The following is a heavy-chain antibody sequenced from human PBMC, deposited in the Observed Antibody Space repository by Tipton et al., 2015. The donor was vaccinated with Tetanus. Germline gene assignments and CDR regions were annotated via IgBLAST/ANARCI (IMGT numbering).Heavy chain of an antibody. V-gene: IGHV4-59*01. CDR3: ASGSSIRHGLDV. Sequence: LRLSCTVSGGSMSTYYWSWIRQPPGKGLEWIGYVYYTGSTDYNPSLKSRVTISVDTSKSQFSLRLTSVTAADTAVYYCASGSSIRHGLDVWGHGTTVIVSS. CDR1: GGSMSTYY. J-gene: IGHJ6*02. CDR2: VYYTGST. D-gene: IGHD2-2*01.